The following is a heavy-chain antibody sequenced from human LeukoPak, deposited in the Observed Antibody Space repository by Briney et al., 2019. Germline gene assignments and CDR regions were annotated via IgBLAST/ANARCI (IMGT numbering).Heavy chain of an antibody. J-gene: IGHJ6*03. CDR1: GGSISSYY. CDR3: ARVLRFLDGNYYYYMDV. D-gene: IGHD3-3*01. Sequence: SETLSLTCTVSGGSISSYYWSWIRQPAGKGLEWIGHIYTSGNTNYNPSLKSRVTMSVDTSKNQFSLKLSSVTAADTAVYYCARVLRFLDGNYYYYMDVWGKGTTVTVSS. V-gene: IGHV4-4*07. CDR2: IYTSGNT.